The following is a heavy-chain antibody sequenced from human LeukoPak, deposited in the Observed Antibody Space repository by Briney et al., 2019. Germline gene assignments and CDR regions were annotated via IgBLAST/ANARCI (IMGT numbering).Heavy chain of an antibody. V-gene: IGHV5-51*01. Sequence: GESLKISCKGSGYSFTSYWIGWVRQMPGKGLEWMGIIYPGDSDTRYSPSFQGQVTISADKSISTAYLQWSSLKASDTAMYYCARRTEYYDILTGYYGYYFDYWGQGTLVTVSS. D-gene: IGHD3-9*01. CDR2: IYPGDSDT. J-gene: IGHJ4*02. CDR3: ARRTEYYDILTGYYGYYFDY. CDR1: GYSFTSYW.